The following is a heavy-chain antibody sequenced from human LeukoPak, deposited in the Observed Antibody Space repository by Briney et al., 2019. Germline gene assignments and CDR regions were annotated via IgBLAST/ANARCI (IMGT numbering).Heavy chain of an antibody. J-gene: IGHJ4*02. D-gene: IGHD3-3*01. CDR3: ARQRTSGSASNLRVAQIDS. Sequence: SQTLSLTCTVSGGSISSSSHYWAWIRQSPGTGLEWIGSIYYSGSTYYNPSLKSRATISVDTSKNQISLKVSSVTAADSALYFCARQRTSGSASNLRVAQIDSWGQGTLVTVSS. CDR1: GGSISSSSHY. CDR2: IYYSGST. V-gene: IGHV4-39*01.